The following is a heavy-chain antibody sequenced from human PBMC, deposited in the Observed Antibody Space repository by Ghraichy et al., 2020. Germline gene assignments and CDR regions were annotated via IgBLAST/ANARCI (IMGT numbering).Heavy chain of an antibody. V-gene: IGHV4-59*01. CDR2: IYYSGST. J-gene: IGHJ4*02. Sequence: SQTLSLTCTVSGGSISSYYWSWIRQPPGKGLEWIGYIYYSGSTNYNPSLKSRVTISVDTSKNQFSLKLSSVTAADTAVYYCATERHYDSSGYYNYWGQGTLVTVSS. CDR3: ATERHYDSSGYYNY. CDR1: GGSISSYY. D-gene: IGHD3-22*01.